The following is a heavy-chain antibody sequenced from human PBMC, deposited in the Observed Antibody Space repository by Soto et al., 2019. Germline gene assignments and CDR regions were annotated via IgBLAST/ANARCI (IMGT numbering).Heavy chain of an antibody. CDR3: AKDIGQICSGGSCYTGGYFDY. CDR2: ISSNSFDI. J-gene: IGHJ4*02. CDR1: GFTFSRYT. V-gene: IGHV3-21*04. Sequence: PGGSLRLSCAASGFTFSRYTMNWVRKAPGKGLEWVSSISSNSFDIYYADSVRGRFSISRDNSKNKLYLQMNSLRAEDTAVYYCAKDIGQICSGGSCYTGGYFDYWGQGTLVTVSS. D-gene: IGHD2-15*01.